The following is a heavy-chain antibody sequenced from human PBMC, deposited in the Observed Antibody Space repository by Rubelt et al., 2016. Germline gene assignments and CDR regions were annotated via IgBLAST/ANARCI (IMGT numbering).Heavy chain of an antibody. J-gene: IGHJ4*02. CDR1: GFTFSSYA. CDR3: ARDESAMATAYLDY. V-gene: IGHV3-30*04. D-gene: IGHD5-24*01. Sequence: EEGGGLVQPGGSLRLSCAASGFTFSSYAMNWVRQAPGKGLEWAAVISYDGNNKYYADSVKGRFTISRDNSKNTLYLQMNSLRGEDTAVYYCARDESAMATAYLDYWGQGTLVTVSS. CDR2: ISYDGNNK.